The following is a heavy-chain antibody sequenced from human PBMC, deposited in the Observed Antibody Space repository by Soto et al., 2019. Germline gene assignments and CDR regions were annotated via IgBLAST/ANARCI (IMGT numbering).Heavy chain of an antibody. CDR1: GVNVNTSI. CDR3: ARGGLRQRLDP. CDR2: INDNGDII. Sequence: PGGSLRLSCAASGVNVNTSIMTWVRQAPGKGLERVSGINDNGDIIYYADSVKGRFTISRDSAKNTMYLQMNSLTVDDTAVYYCARGGLRQRLDPWGRGALVTVSS. J-gene: IGHJ5*02. V-gene: IGHV3-23*01.